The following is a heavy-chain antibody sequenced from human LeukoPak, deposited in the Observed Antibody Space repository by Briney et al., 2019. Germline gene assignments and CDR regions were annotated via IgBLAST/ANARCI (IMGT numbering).Heavy chain of an antibody. V-gene: IGHV4-39*01. CDR2: SDYSGTT. D-gene: IGHD3-22*01. CDR1: GGSISSGSYY. J-gene: IGHJ4*02. Sequence: PSETLSLTCIVSGGSISSGSYYWGWIRQPPGKGLEWIGRSDYSGTTSYNPSLKSRVTITVDTSKNQFSLRLSSVTAADTAVHYCARGLGGYYSSFDYWGLGTLVTVSS. CDR3: ARGLGGYYSSFDY.